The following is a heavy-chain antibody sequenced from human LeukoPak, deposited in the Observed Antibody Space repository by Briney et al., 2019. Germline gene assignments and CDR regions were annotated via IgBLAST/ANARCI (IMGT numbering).Heavy chain of an antibody. V-gene: IGHV3-30*03. CDR1: GFTFSSYG. Sequence: PGRSLRLSCAASGFTFSSYGMHWVRHAPGKGLEWGAVISYDGSNKYYADSVKGRFTISRDNSKNTLYLQMNSLRAEDTAVYYCARDHLMGCSSTSCGFDYWGQGTLVTVSS. CDR2: ISYDGSNK. J-gene: IGHJ4*02. CDR3: ARDHLMGCSSTSCGFDY. D-gene: IGHD2-2*01.